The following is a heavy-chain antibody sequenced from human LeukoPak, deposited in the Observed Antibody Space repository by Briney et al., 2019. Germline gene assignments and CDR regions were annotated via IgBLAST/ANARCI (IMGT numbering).Heavy chain of an antibody. CDR1: GFTFSSYA. CDR3: ANGNRCTSPNCLGYYYFYMDV. CDR2: FSGSGGTT. J-gene: IGHJ6*03. V-gene: IGHV3-23*01. D-gene: IGHD2-8*01. Sequence: GGSLRLSCAASGFTFSSYAMNWVRQAPGRGLEWVSGFSGSGGTTYYADSVKGRFTLSRDNSKNTLYLQMNSLRAEDTAVYYCANGNRCTSPNCLGYYYFYMDVWGKGTTVTVSS.